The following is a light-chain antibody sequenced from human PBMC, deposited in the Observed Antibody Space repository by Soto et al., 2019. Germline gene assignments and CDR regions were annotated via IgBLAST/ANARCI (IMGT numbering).Light chain of an antibody. J-gene: IGLJ2*01. CDR2: INSDGSH. CDR3: QTWGTGIV. CDR1: SGHSSFA. Sequence: QLVLTQPPSASASLGASVKLTCTLSSGHSSFAIAWHQQQPEKGPRYLMKINSDGSHTKGDGIPDRFSGSGSGAECYLTISSLQSEDEAEYYCQTWGTGIVFGGGTKVTVL. V-gene: IGLV4-69*01.